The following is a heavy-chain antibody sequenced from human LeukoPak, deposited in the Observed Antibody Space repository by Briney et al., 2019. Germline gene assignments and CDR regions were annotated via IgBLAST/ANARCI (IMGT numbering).Heavy chain of an antibody. CDR3: ARATTPRIAAAGPTFDY. J-gene: IGHJ4*02. D-gene: IGHD6-13*01. V-gene: IGHV1-2*02. Sequence: ASVKVSCKASGYTFTGYYMHWVRQAPGQGLEWMGWINPNSGGTNYAQKFQGRVTMTRDTSISTAYMELSGLRSDDTAVYYCARATTPRIAAAGPTFDYWGQGTLVTVSS. CDR2: INPNSGGT. CDR1: GYTFTGYY.